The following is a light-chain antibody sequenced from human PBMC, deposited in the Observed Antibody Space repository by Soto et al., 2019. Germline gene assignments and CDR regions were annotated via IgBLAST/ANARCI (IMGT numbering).Light chain of an antibody. CDR2: AAS. CDR3: QQSYSTRWT. V-gene: IGKV1-39*01. CDR1: QSISSY. J-gene: IGKJ1*01. Sequence: DIQMIQSPSSLSASVGDRVTITCRASQSISSYLNWYQQKPGKAPKLLIYAASSLQSGVPSRFSGSGSGTDFTLTISSLQPEDFATYYCQQSYSTRWTFGQGTKV.